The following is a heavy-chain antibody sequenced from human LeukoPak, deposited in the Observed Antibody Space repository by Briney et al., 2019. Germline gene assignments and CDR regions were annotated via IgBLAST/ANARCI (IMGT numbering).Heavy chain of an antibody. CDR2: IWSDGSND. CDR3: ARDPSGSGWSLSD. D-gene: IGHD6-19*01. V-gene: IGHV3-33*01. Sequence: GGSLRLSCTASGFNFGSDAMHWVRQAPGKGLEWVAFIWSDGSNDHYADSVKGRFTISRDNSKNTVCLQMNSLRVEDTAVYYCARDPSGSGWSLSDWGQGTPVTVSS. J-gene: IGHJ4*02. CDR1: GFNFGSDA.